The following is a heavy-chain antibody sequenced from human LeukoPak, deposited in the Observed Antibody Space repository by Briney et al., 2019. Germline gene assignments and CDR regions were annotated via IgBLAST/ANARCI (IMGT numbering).Heavy chain of an antibody. CDR2: INWIGGST. D-gene: IGHD6-6*01. Sequence: GGSLRVSCAASGFTFDDHGMSWVRQAPGKGLECVSGINWIGGSTGYADSVKGRFTISRDNSKNTLFLQMNSLRAEDKAVYYCAVSARVERVWHYFNYWGQGTLVTVSS. V-gene: IGHV3-20*04. CDR3: AVSARVERVWHYFNY. J-gene: IGHJ4*02. CDR1: GFTFDDHG.